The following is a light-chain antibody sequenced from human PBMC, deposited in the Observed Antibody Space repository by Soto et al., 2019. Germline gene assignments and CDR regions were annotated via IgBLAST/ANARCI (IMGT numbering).Light chain of an antibody. Sequence: DLQMTQSPSTLSASVGDRVTITCRASQSIRNCFAWYQQKPGKVPKLLIYDASSLASGVPSRFSGSGSGTEFTLTISSLQPDDFASFYCQEYNSYTWTFGQGTKVDIK. V-gene: IGKV1-5*01. J-gene: IGKJ1*01. CDR2: DAS. CDR3: QEYNSYTWT. CDR1: QSIRNC.